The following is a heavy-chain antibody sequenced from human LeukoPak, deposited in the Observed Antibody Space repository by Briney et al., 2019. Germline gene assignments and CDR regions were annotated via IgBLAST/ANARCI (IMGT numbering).Heavy chain of an antibody. CDR3: AGGAGYNYPYYFDY. Sequence: GGSLRLSCAASGFTVSSNYMSWVRQAPGKGLEWVSVIYSGGSTYYADSVKGRFTISRDNSKNTLYLQVNSLRAEDTAVYYCAGGAGYNYPYYFDYWGQGTLVTVSS. CDR2: IYSGGST. V-gene: IGHV3-53*01. CDR1: GFTVSSNY. J-gene: IGHJ4*02. D-gene: IGHD5-24*01.